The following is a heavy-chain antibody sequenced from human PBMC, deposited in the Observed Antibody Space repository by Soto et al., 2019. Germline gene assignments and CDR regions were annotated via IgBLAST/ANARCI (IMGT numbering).Heavy chain of an antibody. J-gene: IGHJ6*02. CDR1: GFTFSNYG. Sequence: PGGSLRLSCAASGFTFSNYGMHWVRQAPGKGLVWVALISYDGSDKYYADSVKGRFTISRDNSKNTLYLQMNSLRAEDTAVYYGAKDPRGSYDMDVWGQGTTVTVSS. CDR2: ISYDGSDK. CDR3: AKDPRGSYDMDV. V-gene: IGHV3-30*18.